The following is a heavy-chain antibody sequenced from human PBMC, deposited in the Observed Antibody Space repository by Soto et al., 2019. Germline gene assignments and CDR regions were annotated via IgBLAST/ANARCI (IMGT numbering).Heavy chain of an antibody. CDR2: IILVLGIV. CDR3: ARDMNKETGYYSKGE. D-gene: IGHD3-22*01. Sequence: VQLVQSGAEVKKPGSSVKVSCKASGGTFSSYTITSVRQAPGQGLEWMGRIILVLGIVNYAQKFQDRITITADKSRITVYMELSGLKSEDTAMYYCARDMNKETGYYSKGEWGQGTLVTVSS. J-gene: IGHJ4*02. CDR1: GGTFSSYT. V-gene: IGHV1-69*08.